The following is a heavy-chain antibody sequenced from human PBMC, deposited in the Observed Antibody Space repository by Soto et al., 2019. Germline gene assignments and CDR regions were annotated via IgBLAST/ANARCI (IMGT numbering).Heavy chain of an antibody. J-gene: IGHJ4*02. Sequence: PGGSLRLSCTASGFTFGDYAMSWVRQAPGKGLEWVGFFRSKAYGGTTEYAASVKGRFTISRDDSKSIAYLQMNSLKTEDTAVYYCTRGAVRQQLVLGYWGQGTLVTVSS. D-gene: IGHD6-13*01. CDR3: TRGAVRQQLVLGY. CDR2: FRSKAYGGTT. V-gene: IGHV3-49*04. CDR1: GFTFGDYA.